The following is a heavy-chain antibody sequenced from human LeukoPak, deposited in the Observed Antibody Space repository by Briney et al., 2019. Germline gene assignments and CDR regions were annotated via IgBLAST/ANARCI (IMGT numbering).Heavy chain of an antibody. J-gene: IGHJ4*02. D-gene: IGHD5-24*01. CDR3: ATSPGDGYNYEGQYFFDY. Sequence: GSSVKVSCKASGGTFSTYAVSWVRQAPGQRLECMGRIIPMLGITNYPQKFQGRVSITADRSTGTASMELSSLSSEDTAMYYCATSPGDGYNYEGQYFFDYWGRGTLVTVSS. V-gene: IGHV1-69*04. CDR1: GGTFSTYA. CDR2: IIPMLGIT.